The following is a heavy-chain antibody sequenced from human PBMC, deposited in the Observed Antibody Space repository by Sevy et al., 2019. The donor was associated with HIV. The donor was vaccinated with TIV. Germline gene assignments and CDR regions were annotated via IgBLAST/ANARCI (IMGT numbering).Heavy chain of an antibody. CDR1: GYTFTGYY. CDR2: INPNSGGT. CDR3: ARRYCSSTSCYSRAFDI. Sequence: ASVKVSCKASGYTFTGYYMHWVRQAPGQGLEWMGWINPNSGGTNCAQKFQGRVTMTRDTSISTAYMELSRLRSDDTAVYYCARRYCSSTSCYSRAFDIWGQGTMVTVSS. V-gene: IGHV1-2*02. J-gene: IGHJ3*02. D-gene: IGHD2-2*01.